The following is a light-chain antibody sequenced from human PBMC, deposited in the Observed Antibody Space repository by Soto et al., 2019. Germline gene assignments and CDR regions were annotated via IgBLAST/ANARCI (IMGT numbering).Light chain of an antibody. Sequence: QSVLTQPPSASGSPGQSVALSCTGTSSDIGGYNFVSWYQQHPGKAPKLMIYEVTKRPSGVPDRFSGSKSGNTATLIVSGLQAEDEADYCSSHGGSNNPFVFGTGTKVTVL. J-gene: IGLJ1*01. CDR1: SSDIGGYNF. CDR2: EVT. CDR3: SSHGGSNNPFV. V-gene: IGLV2-8*01.